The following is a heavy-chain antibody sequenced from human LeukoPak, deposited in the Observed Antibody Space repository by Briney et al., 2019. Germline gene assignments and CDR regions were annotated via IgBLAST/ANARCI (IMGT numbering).Heavy chain of an antibody. CDR1: GFTFSSYG. D-gene: IGHD3-3*01. Sequence: PGGSLRLSCAAPGFTFSSYGTSWVRQAPGKGLEWVSAISGSAGSTYYADSVKGRFTISRDNSKNTLYVQMNSLRAEDTAVYYCARDSTWSGYDYWGQGTLVTVSS. CDR3: ARDSTWSGYDY. CDR2: ISGSAGST. J-gene: IGHJ4*02. V-gene: IGHV3-23*01.